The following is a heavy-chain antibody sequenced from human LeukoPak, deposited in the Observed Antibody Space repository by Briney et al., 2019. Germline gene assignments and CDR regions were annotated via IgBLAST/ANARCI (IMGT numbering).Heavy chain of an antibody. D-gene: IGHD1-26*01. V-gene: IGHV4-38-2*02. J-gene: IGHJ4*02. CDR2: INHSGST. CDR3: ARGGPSGSHTAY. Sequence: SETLSLTCTVSGYSISNGYYWGWIRQPPGKRLEWIGSINHSGSTYYNPPLRSRVTISVDTSKNQFSLKLSSVTAADTAVYSCARGGPSGSHTAYWGQGTLVTVSS. CDR1: GYSISNGYY.